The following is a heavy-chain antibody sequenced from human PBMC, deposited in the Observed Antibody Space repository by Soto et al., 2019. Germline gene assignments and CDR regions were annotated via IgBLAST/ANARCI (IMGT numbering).Heavy chain of an antibody. Sequence: GVSLRLSCAASGFPCISYEMSWVRQAPGKGLEWVSTILVGGSTHYPDSVKGRFTISRDNSKNTVFLQMNSLTAGDTAVYYCAKATATGGGAFDICGQGTMVTVS. CDR1: GFPCISYE. V-gene: IGHV3-23*01. CDR3: AKATATGGGAFDI. J-gene: IGHJ3*02. D-gene: IGHD2-8*02. CDR2: ILVGGST.